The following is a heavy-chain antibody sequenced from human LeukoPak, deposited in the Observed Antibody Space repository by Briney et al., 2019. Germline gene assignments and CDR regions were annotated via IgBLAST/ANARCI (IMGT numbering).Heavy chain of an antibody. CDR2: ISGSGGST. Sequence: GGSLRLSCAASGFTFSSLAMSWVRQAPGKGLEWVSPISGSGGSTFYADSVKGRFTISRDNSKNTLYLQMNSLRAEDTAVYYCAKQGCSGGGCYFDYWGQGTLVTVSS. V-gene: IGHV3-23*01. CDR1: GFTFSSLA. J-gene: IGHJ4*02. CDR3: AKQGCSGGGCYFDY. D-gene: IGHD2-15*01.